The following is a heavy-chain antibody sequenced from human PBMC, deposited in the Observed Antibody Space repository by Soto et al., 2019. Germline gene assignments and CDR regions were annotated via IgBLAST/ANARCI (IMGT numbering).Heavy chain of an antibody. CDR3: ARLARPHIVVVTTGGIYYFDY. CDR2: ISSSSSYT. D-gene: IGHD2-21*02. Sequence: QVQLVESGGGLVKPGGSLRLSCAASGFTFSDYYMSWIRQAPGKGLEWVSYISSSSSYTNYADSVKGRFTISRDNAKNSRYQQMNSLRAEDTALYYCARLARPHIVVVTTGGIYYFDYWGQGTLVTVSS. J-gene: IGHJ4*02. CDR1: GFTFSDYY. V-gene: IGHV3-11*06.